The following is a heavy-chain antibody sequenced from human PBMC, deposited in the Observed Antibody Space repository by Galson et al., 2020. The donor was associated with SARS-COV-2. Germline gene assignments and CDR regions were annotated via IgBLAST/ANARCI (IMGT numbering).Heavy chain of an antibody. V-gene: IGHV5-51*01. CDR1: GYRFISYW. D-gene: IGHD6-13*01. CDR3: ARGAPGTGTFYLDY. J-gene: IGHJ4*01. CDR2: IYPGDSDI. Sequence: KVSCEASGYRFISYWIAWVRQVPGKGLEWMGMIYPGDSDIQYSPAFQGQVTISADKSTTTAYLQWTSLKASDTAIYFCARGAPGTGTFYLDYWGHGTLVTVAS.